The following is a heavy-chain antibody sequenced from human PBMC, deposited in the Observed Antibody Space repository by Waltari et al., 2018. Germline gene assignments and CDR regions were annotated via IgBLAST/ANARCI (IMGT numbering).Heavy chain of an antibody. CDR3: ARPNYYDSSGYPHDAFDI. CDR2: INHSGST. D-gene: IGHD3-22*01. CDR1: GGSFSGYY. V-gene: IGHV4-34*01. Sequence: QVQLQQWGAGLLKPSETLSLTCAVYGGSFSGYYWSWIRQPPGKGLELIGEINHSGSTNYNPSLKSRVTISVDTSKNQFSLKLSSVTAADTAVYYCARPNYYDSSGYPHDAFDIWGQGTMVTVSS. J-gene: IGHJ3*02.